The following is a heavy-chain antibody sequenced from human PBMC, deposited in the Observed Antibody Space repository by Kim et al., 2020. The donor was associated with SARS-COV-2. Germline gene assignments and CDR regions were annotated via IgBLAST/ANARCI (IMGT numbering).Heavy chain of an antibody. J-gene: IGHJ4*02. CDR1: GFTFSSYA. D-gene: IGHD2-21*01. Sequence: GGSLRLSCAASGFTFSSYAMHWVRQAPGKGLEWVAVISYDGSNKYYVDSVKGRFTISRDNSKNTLYLQMNSLRAEDTAVYYCARGVEMATNPHFDYWGQGTLVTVSS. V-gene: IGHV3-30*04. CDR3: ARGVEMATNPHFDY. CDR2: ISYDGSNK.